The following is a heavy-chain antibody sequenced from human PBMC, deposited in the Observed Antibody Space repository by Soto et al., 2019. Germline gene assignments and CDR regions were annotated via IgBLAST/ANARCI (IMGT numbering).Heavy chain of an antibody. Sequence: LTLSCATSGFTFSSFDMDWVRQAPGKGLEWVSSIHRASTYIYYADSVRGRFTISRDNAKSSLYLQMNSLTVEDTAVYYCARRAVTTYHFFDYWGQGALVTVSS. V-gene: IGHV3-21*06. D-gene: IGHD4-17*01. CDR2: IHRASTYI. CDR3: ARRAVTTYHFFDY. J-gene: IGHJ4*02. CDR1: GFTFSSFD.